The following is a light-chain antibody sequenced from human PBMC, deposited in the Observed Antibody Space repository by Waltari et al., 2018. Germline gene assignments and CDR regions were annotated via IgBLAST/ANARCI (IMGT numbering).Light chain of an antibody. CDR2: WAS. J-gene: IGKJ2*01. V-gene: IGKV4-1*01. CDR1: QSVLHSPVNKDY. Sequence: DIVMTQSPDSLAVSLGERATINCKSSQSVLHSPVNKDYLAWFQQRPGQPPKLLIYWASTRESGVPDRFSGSGSGTDFPLTISSLQAEDVAVYYCQQYHSPPYTFGQGTKLEIK. CDR3: QQYHSPPYT.